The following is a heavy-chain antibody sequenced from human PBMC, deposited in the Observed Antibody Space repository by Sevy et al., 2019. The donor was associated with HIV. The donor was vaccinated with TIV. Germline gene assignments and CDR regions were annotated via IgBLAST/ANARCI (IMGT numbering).Heavy chain of an antibody. Sequence: GGSLRLSCAASGFTFSSYSMNWVRQAPGKGLEWVSYISSSSSTIYYADSVKGGFTISRDNAKNALYLHMNSLRDEDTAVYYCARDFTFDWLDPSYYYYGMDVWGQGTTVTVSS. J-gene: IGHJ6*02. CDR2: ISSSSSTI. CDR3: ARDFTFDWLDPSYYYYGMDV. CDR1: GFTFSSYS. V-gene: IGHV3-48*02. D-gene: IGHD3-9*01.